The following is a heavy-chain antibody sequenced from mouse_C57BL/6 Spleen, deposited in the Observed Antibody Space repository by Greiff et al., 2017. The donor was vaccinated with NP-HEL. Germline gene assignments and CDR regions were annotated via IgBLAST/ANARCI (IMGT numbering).Heavy chain of an antibody. Sequence: EVQLQESGPGLVKPSQSLSLTCSVTGYSITSGYYWNWIRQFPGNKLEWMGYISYDGSNNYNPSLKNRISITRDTSKNQFFLKLKSVTTEDTATYYCAREGDEGWGYFDVWGTGTTVTVSS. J-gene: IGHJ1*03. CDR3: AREGDEGWGYFDV. CDR2: ISYDGSN. V-gene: IGHV3-6*01. D-gene: IGHD3-3*01. CDR1: GYSITSGYY.